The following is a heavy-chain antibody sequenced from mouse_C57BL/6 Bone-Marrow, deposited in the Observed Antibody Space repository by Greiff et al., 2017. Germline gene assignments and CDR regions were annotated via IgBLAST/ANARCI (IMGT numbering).Heavy chain of an antibody. Sequence: QVQLKESGAELVKPGASVKMSRKASGYTFTSYWITWVKQRPGQGLEWIGDIYPGSGSTNYNEKFKSKATLTVDTSSSTAYMQLSSLTSEDSAVYYCARFEGYYGWFAYWGQGTLVTVSA. D-gene: IGHD2-3*01. CDR3: ARFEGYYGWFAY. J-gene: IGHJ3*01. CDR1: GYTFTSYW. V-gene: IGHV1-55*01. CDR2: IYPGSGST.